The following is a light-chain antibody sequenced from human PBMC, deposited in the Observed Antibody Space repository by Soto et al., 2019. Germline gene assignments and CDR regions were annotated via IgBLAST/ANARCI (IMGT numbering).Light chain of an antibody. CDR1: QSVSSN. CDR2: GAS. Sequence: EIVMTQSPATLSVSPGERATLSCRASQSVSSNLAWYQQKPGQAPRLLIYGASTRATGIPARFSGSGSGTEFTLTISILQSEDFAVYYCQQYNNWRPWTFGQGTKVEIK. J-gene: IGKJ1*01. CDR3: QQYNNWRPWT. V-gene: IGKV3-15*01.